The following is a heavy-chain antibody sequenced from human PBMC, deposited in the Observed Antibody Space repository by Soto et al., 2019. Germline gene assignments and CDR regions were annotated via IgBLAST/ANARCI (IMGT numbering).Heavy chain of an antibody. V-gene: IGHV1-69*13. CDR3: ARVLRDILTGYYAYNWFDP. Sequence: SVKVSCKASGGTFSSYAISWVRQAPGQGLEWMGGIIPIFGTANYAQKFQGRVTITADESTSTAYMELSSLRSEDTAVYYCARVLRDILTGYYAYNWFDPWGQGTLVTVSS. D-gene: IGHD3-9*01. CDR2: IIPIFGTA. J-gene: IGHJ5*02. CDR1: GGTFSSYA.